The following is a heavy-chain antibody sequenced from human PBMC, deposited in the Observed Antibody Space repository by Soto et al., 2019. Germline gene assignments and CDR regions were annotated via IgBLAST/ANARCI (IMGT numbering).Heavy chain of an antibody. CDR2: IIPIFGTA. Sequence: GASVKVSCKASGGTFSSYAISWVRQAPGQGLEWMGGIIPIFGTANYAQKFQGRVTITADESTSTAYMELSSLRSEDTAVYYCARDGGSWREMATIPDGAFDIWGQGTMVTVSS. CDR3: ARDGGSWREMATIPDGAFDI. CDR1: GGTFSSYA. D-gene: IGHD5-12*01. J-gene: IGHJ3*02. V-gene: IGHV1-69*13.